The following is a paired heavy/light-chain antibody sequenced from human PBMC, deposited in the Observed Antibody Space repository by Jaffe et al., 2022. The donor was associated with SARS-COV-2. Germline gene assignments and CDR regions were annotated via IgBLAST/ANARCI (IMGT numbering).Heavy chain of an antibody. V-gene: IGHV4-31*03. CDR1: GGSFSGGNYC. D-gene: IGHD3-16*01. CDR2: IYSSGST. J-gene: IGHJ6*02. Sequence: QVHLQESGPGLVRPSQTLSLTCTVSGGSFSGGNYCWTWIRQHPGKGLEWIGYIYSSGSTLYNPSLKSRLTMSVDTSNNQFSLKLSSVTAADTAVYFCAREGTAFGTPSSYGMDVWGQGTTVTVSS. CDR3: AREGTAFGTPSSYGMDV.
Light chain of an antibody. V-gene: IGKV1-17*01. J-gene: IGKJ2*01. CDR3: MQHYTYPYT. CDR2: AAS. Sequence: DIQMTQSPSSLSASVGDRVTITCRASQGIRNDLGWYQQKPGKAPKRLISAASSLQGGVPSRFSGSGSGTEFTLTISSLQPEDYATYYCMQHYTYPYTFGQGTKLEIK. CDR1: QGIRND.